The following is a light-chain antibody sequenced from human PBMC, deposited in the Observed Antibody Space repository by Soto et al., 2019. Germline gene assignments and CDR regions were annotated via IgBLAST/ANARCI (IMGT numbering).Light chain of an antibody. V-gene: IGKV3-11*01. Sequence: ETVMTQSPATLSVSPGERATLSCRASQSVSSYLAWYQQKPGQAPRLLIYDASNRATGIPARFSGSGSGTDFTLTISSLEPEDFAVYYCQQRSNWPIFGPGTKVDIK. J-gene: IGKJ3*01. CDR3: QQRSNWPI. CDR2: DAS. CDR1: QSVSSY.